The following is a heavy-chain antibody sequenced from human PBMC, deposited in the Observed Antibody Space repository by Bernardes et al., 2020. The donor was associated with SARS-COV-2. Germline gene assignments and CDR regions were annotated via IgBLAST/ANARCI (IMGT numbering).Heavy chain of an antibody. CDR1: GGSFSGSY. Sequence: SETLSLTCAVYGGSFSGSYWSWIRQPPGKGLEWIGEIKYDGSTNYNSSLKSRVTMSVDTSKNQFSLRLSSVTAADTAVYYCASERGYYYDRSGSLVGDVWGQGTTVTVSS. J-gene: IGHJ6*02. D-gene: IGHD3-22*01. CDR3: ASERGYYYDRSGSLVGDV. V-gene: IGHV4-34*01. CDR2: IKYDGST.